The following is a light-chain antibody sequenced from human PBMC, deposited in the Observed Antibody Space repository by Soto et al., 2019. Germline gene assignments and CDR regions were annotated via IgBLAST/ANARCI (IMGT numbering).Light chain of an antibody. CDR3: CSNAGIYTVV. CDR1: SSDVGGYNY. V-gene: IGLV2-11*01. J-gene: IGLJ2*01. CDR2: DVS. Sequence: QSVLTQPRSVSESPGQSVTIFCTGTSSDVGGYNYVSWYQQHPGKAPKLMIYDVSKRPSGFPDRFSGSKSGNTASLTISGLQAGDEADYSCCSNAGIYTVVFGGETKGTV.